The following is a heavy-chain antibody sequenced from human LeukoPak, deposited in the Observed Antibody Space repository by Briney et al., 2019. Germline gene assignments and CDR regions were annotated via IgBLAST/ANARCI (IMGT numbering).Heavy chain of an antibody. CDR2: IYYSVSN. V-gene: IGHV4-39*01. CDR3: ASASPTVTSDAFDI. Sequence: SETLSLTCTVSGGSISSSIYYWGWIRQPPGKGLECIGSIYYSVSNYYNPSLKRRVTIPVDTSKNQFSLKLSSVTAADTAVYYCASASPTVTSDAFDIWGQGTMVTVSS. J-gene: IGHJ3*02. CDR1: GGSISSSIYY. D-gene: IGHD4-17*01.